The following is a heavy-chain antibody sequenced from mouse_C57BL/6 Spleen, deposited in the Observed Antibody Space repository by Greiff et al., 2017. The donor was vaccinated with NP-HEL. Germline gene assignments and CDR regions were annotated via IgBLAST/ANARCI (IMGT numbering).Heavy chain of an antibody. CDR2: ISSGSSTI. Sequence: EVMLVESGGGLVKPGGSLKLSCEASGFTFSDYGMHWVRQAPETGLEWVAYISSGSSTIYYADTVKGRFTISRDNAKNTLFLQMTSLRSEDTAMYYCARGDYYYDWYFDVWGTGTTVTVSS. D-gene: IGHD1-1*01. CDR1: GFTFSDYG. J-gene: IGHJ1*03. CDR3: ARGDYYYDWYFDV. V-gene: IGHV5-17*01.